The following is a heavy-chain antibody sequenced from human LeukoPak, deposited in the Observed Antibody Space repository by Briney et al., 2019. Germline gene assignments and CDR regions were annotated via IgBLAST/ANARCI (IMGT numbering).Heavy chain of an antibody. J-gene: IGHJ1*01. CDR3: ARDTDYYGSGRHGYFDH. CDR1: GFNFSSYR. V-gene: IGHV3-21*01. CDR2: ISRSASYI. D-gene: IGHD3-10*01. Sequence: GGSLRLSCAVSGFNFSSYRMNWVRQAPGKGLDWVSSISRSASYIYYADSLKGRFTISRDNSKNTLHLQMNSLRVEDTAVYYCARDTDYYGSGRHGYFDHWGQGTLVTVSS.